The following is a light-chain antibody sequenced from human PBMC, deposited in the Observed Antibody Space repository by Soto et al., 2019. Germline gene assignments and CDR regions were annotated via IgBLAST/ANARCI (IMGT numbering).Light chain of an antibody. CDR3: NSYSSSTTLYL. CDR2: DVS. V-gene: IGLV2-14*01. J-gene: IGLJ1*01. Sequence: QTVVTQPASVSGSPGQSITISCTGTSTDVGGYNYVSWYQQHPGKAPKLMISDVSNRPSGVSIRFSGSKSGNTASLTISGLQAEDEADYYCNSYSSSTTLYLFGTGTKLTVL. CDR1: STDVGGYNY.